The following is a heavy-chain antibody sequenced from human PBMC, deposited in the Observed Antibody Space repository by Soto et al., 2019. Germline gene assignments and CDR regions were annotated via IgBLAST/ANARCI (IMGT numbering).Heavy chain of an antibody. CDR3: ARGYGSGYYYEASDYYGMDV. CDR2: INPNSGGT. D-gene: IGHD3-22*01. CDR1: GYTFTGYY. V-gene: IGHV1-2*04. Sequence: ASVKVSCKASGYTFTGYYMHWVRQAPGQGLEWMGWINPNSGGTNYAQKFQGWVTMTRDTSISTAYMELSRLRSDDTAVYYCARGYGSGYYYEASDYYGMDVWGQGTTVTVSS. J-gene: IGHJ6*02.